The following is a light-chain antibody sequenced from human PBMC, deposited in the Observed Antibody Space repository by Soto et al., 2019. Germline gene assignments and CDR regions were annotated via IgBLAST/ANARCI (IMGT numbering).Light chain of an antibody. V-gene: IGKV3-15*01. CDR3: HHYNSWPYT. Sequence: EIVMTQSPDTLSVSPGERATLSCRASQSVSSNLAWYQQKPGQAPRLLIYGASTRATGFPARFSGSGSGTEFTLIISSLQSEDFAVYYCHHYNSWPYTFGQGTKVEIK. J-gene: IGKJ2*01. CDR1: QSVSSN. CDR2: GAS.